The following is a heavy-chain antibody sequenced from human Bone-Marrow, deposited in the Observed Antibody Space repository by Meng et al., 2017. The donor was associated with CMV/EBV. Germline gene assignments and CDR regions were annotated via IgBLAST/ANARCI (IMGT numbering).Heavy chain of an antibody. Sequence: SVKVSCKASGFTFTSSAVQWVRQARGQRLEWIGWIVVGSGNTNYAQKFQERVTITRDMSTSTAYMELSSLRSEDTAVYYCARSPGAIFGVVRDYYFDYWGQGTLVTVSS. CDR2: IVVGSGNT. J-gene: IGHJ4*02. CDR3: ARSPGAIFGVVRDYYFDY. CDR1: GFTFTSSA. V-gene: IGHV1-58*01. D-gene: IGHD3-3*01.